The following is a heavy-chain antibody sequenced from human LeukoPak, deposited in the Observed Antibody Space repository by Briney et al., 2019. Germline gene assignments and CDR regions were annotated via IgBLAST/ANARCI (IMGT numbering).Heavy chain of an antibody. CDR2: IKQDGSGK. Sequence: GGSLRLSCAASGFTFSSYWMSWVRQAPGKGLEGVANIKQDGSGKYYVDSVKGRFTISRDNAKNSLYLQMNSLRAEDTAVYYCARAVTGERRDGGIVVVISAYFDYWGQGTLVTVSS. CDR3: ARAVTGERRDGGIVVVISAYFDY. V-gene: IGHV3-7*01. D-gene: IGHD3-22*01. J-gene: IGHJ4*02. CDR1: GFTFSSYW.